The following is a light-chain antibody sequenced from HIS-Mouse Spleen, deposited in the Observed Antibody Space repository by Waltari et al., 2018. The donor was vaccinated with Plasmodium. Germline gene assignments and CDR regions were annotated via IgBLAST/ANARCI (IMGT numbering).Light chain of an antibody. J-gene: IGLJ3*02. CDR1: VLAKKY. CDR2: KDS. Sequence: SYELTQPSSVSVSPGQTARITCSGDVLAKKYARGFQQKPGQAPGLGIYKDSERPSGIPERFSGSSSGTTVTLTISGAQVEDEADYYCYSAADNNRVFGGGTKLTVL. CDR3: YSAADNNRV. V-gene: IGLV3-27*01.